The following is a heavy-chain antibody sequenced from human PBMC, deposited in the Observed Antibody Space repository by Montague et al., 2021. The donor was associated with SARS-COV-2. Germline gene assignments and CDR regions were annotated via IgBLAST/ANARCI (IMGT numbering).Heavy chain of an antibody. CDR2: IYYTGTT. D-gene: IGHD1-26*01. V-gene: IGHV4-59*01. CDR1: GGSINGYY. CDR3: ARVVAVGAFDY. Sequence: SETLSLTCTVSGGSINGYYWTWIRQPPGKGLEWIGYIYYTGTTSYNPSLKSRVSISQDKSKGQFSLDLTSVTAADTAMYFCARVVAVGAFDYWGQGSLVTVSS. J-gene: IGHJ4*02.